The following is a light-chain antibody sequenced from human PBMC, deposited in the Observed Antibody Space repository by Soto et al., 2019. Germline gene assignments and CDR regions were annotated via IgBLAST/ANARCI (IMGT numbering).Light chain of an antibody. Sequence: EIVSTQSPGTLSLSPGERATLSCRASQSVSSSYLAWYQQKPGQAPRLLIYGASSRATGIPDRFSGRGSGTDFTLTISTLEPEDFAVYYCQQYGSSPGTFGQETKEEIK. V-gene: IGKV3-20*01. CDR1: QSVSSSY. CDR2: GAS. CDR3: QQYGSSPGT. J-gene: IGKJ1*01.